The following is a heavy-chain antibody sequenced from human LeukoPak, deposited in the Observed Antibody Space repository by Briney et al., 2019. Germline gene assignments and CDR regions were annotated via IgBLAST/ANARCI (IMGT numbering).Heavy chain of an antibody. V-gene: IGHV1-2*04. CDR2: INPNSGGT. J-gene: IGHJ4*02. Sequence: ASVKVSCKASGYTFTGYYMHWVRQAPGQGLEWMGWINPNSGGTNYAQKFQGWVTMTRDTSISTAYMELSRLRSDDTAMYYCARAGGTVTTWGDYFDYWGQGTLVTVSS. CDR1: GYTFTGYY. CDR3: ARAGGTVTTWGDYFDY. D-gene: IGHD4-17*01.